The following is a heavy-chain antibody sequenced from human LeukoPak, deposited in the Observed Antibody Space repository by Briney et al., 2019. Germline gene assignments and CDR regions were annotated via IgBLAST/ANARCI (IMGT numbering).Heavy chain of an antibody. Sequence: GGSLRLSCAASGFTFSSYAMSWVRQAPGKGLEWVSAISGSGGSTYYADSVKGRFTISRDNSKNTLYLQMNSLRAEGTAVYYCAKAILMYYDFWSGSLYYFDYWGQGTLVTVSS. CDR3: AKAILMYYDFWSGSLYYFDY. J-gene: IGHJ4*02. CDR1: GFTFSSYA. D-gene: IGHD3-3*01. V-gene: IGHV3-23*01. CDR2: ISGSGGST.